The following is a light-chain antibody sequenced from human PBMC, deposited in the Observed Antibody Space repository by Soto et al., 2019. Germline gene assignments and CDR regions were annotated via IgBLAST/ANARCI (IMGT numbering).Light chain of an antibody. CDR3: QQYNNWPPA. CDR1: QSVSTT. V-gene: IGKV3-15*01. Sequence: ELARTQSHAPLSVSPWPRSSPSCRASQSVSTTVAWYHQKPGQAPRLLCEGASPRATGIPARCSGRGSGTEGTLTISSLKSEDCAVYYCQQYNNWPPAVGQGTKVEIK. J-gene: IGKJ1*01. CDR2: GAS.